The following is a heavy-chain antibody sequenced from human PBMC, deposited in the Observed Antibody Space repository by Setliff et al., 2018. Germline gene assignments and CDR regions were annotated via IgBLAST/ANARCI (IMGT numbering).Heavy chain of an antibody. Sequence: PSETLSLTCSVSGASISSDGYYWTWIRQSDGKGLEWIGQIYTTWSTNYNPSLKSRVTISLDASKNQFSLRLTSVTAADTAVYYCARVTGFFYVDAWGKGTTVTVSS. CDR3: ARVTGFFYVDA. CDR1: GASISSDGYY. D-gene: IGHD3-3*01. CDR2: IYTTWST. J-gene: IGHJ6*03. V-gene: IGHV4-61*09.